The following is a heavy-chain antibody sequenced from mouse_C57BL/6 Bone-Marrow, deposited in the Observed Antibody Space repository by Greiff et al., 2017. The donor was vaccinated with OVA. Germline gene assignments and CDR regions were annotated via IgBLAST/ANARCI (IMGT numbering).Heavy chain of an antibody. V-gene: IGHV5-6*01. D-gene: IGHD4-1*02. Sequence: EVKLMESGGDLVKPGGSLKLSCAASGFTFSSYGMSWVRQTPDKRLEWVATISSGGSYTYYPDSVKGRFTISRDNAKNTLYLQMSSLKSEDTAMYYCARLNWDLAYWGQGTLVTVSA. J-gene: IGHJ3*01. CDR1: GFTFSSYG. CDR2: ISSGGSYT. CDR3: ARLNWDLAY.